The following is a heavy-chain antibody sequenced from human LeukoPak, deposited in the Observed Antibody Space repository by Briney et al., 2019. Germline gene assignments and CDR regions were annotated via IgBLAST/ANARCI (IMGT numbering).Heavy chain of an antibody. D-gene: IGHD1-1*01. CDR1: GGSISSYY. J-gene: IGHJ4*02. V-gene: IGHV4-59*01. CDR3: ARVGNYYFDY. CDR2: IYYTGST. Sequence: PSETLSLTCTVSGGSISSYYWSWIRQPPGKGLEWIGYIYYTGSTNYNLSLKSRVTISVDTSKNQFSLKLSSVTAADTAVYYCARVGNYYFDYWGQGTLVTVTS.